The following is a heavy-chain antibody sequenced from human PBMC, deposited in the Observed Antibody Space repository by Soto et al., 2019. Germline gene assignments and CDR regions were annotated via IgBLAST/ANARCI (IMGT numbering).Heavy chain of an antibody. V-gene: IGHV4-39*01. CDR2: IYYSGSN. D-gene: IGHD6-6*01. CDR3: ARQDDDGRPQTEEGFEI. J-gene: IGHJ3*02. Sequence: PSETLSLTCTVSGGSISSSSYYWGWIRQPPGKGLEWIGSIYYSGSNYYNPSLKSRVTISVDSSKNQFSLRLTSVTGADTAVYSCARQDDDGRPQTEEGFEIWGQGTMVTVSS. CDR1: GGSISSSSYY.